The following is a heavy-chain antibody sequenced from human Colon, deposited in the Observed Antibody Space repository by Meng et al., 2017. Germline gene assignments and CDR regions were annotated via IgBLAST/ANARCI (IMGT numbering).Heavy chain of an antibody. CDR1: GGSISSGDYY. J-gene: IGHJ4*02. V-gene: IGHV4-30-4*01. D-gene: IGHD2-21*01. CDR2: IHHSGSA. CDR3: ASFDHIPRRNYFDY. Sequence: QPQLQESGPGLVKPSQTLSLTCTVSGGSISSGDYYWSWIRQPPGKGLEWIGYIHHSGSAYYNPSLKSRVSISVDTSKNQFSLNLNSMTAADTAVYYCASFDHIPRRNYFDYWGQGTLVTVSS.